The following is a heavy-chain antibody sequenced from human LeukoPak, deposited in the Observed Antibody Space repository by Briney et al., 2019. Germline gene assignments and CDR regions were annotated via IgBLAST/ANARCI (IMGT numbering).Heavy chain of an antibody. Sequence: PGESLKISCKGSGYSFTSYWIGWVRQMPGKGLEWMGVIYPSDSDTRYSPSFQGLVTISADKSISTAYLQWSSLKASDTAMYYCARRGSGWYAASDYWGQGTLVTVSS. J-gene: IGHJ4*02. CDR2: IYPSDSDT. V-gene: IGHV5-51*01. CDR1: GYSFTSYW. CDR3: ARRGSGWYAASDY. D-gene: IGHD6-19*01.